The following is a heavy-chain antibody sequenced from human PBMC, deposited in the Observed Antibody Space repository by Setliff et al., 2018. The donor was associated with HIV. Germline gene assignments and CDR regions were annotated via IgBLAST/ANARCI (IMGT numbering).Heavy chain of an antibody. J-gene: IGHJ3*02. Sequence: PSETLSLTCTVSAGAITNYYWNWIRQAAGKGLEWIGRVHFSGTTTIYNPSLKSRVTMSVDRSKKQFSLRLTSVTAADTALYYCARSGYYWDDAFDIWGQGVMVTVSS. CDR3: ARSGYYWDDAFDI. CDR2: VHFSGTT. CDR1: AGAITNYY. D-gene: IGHD3-22*01. V-gene: IGHV4-4*07.